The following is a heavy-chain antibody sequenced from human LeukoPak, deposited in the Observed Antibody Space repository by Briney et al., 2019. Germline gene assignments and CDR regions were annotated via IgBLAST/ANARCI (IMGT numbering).Heavy chain of an antibody. V-gene: IGHV3-53*01. Sequence: GGSLRLSCAASGFTVSSNYMSWVRQAPGKALEGGSVIYSGGSTYYTDSLKSRFTISRDNSKNTLSLQMNRLRAEDTAVYYCARDHNYYYGMDVWGQGTTVTVSS. CDR3: ARDHNYYYGMDV. CDR1: GFTVSSNY. CDR2: IYSGGST. J-gene: IGHJ6*01.